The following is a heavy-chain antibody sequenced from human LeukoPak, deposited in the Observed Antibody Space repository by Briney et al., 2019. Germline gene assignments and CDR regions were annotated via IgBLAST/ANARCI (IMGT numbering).Heavy chain of an antibody. J-gene: IGHJ6*03. CDR1: GFTFRAYS. V-gene: IGHV3-48*04. CDR2: ISSSGGAI. CDR3: ARDTTLYDYYMDV. Sequence: GGSLRLSCAASGFTFRAYSMNWVRQAPGKGLEWVSHISSSGGAIYYADSVQGRFTISRDNAKNSVSLQMDSLRAEDTGTYYCARDTTLYDYYMDVWGKGTTVTVSS. D-gene: IGHD1-14*01.